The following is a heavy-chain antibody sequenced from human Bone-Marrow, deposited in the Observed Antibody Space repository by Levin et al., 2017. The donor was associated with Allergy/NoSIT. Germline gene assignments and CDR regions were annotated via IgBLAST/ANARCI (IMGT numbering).Heavy chain of an antibody. V-gene: IGHV4-59*08. Sequence: PSETLSLTCTFSGDSISSYYWSWIRQPPGKGLEWIGYIFHSGSTNYNPSLKSRVSISIDTSKNQFSLRLSSVTAADTAVYYCARQKGFSGYDPTEPFDYWGQGTLVTVSS. CDR1: GDSISSYY. J-gene: IGHJ4*02. D-gene: IGHD5-12*01. CDR3: ARQKGFSGYDPTEPFDY. CDR2: IFHSGST.